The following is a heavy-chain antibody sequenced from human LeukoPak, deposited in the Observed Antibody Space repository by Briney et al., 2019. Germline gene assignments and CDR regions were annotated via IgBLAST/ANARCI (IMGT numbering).Heavy chain of an antibody. V-gene: IGHV3-23*01. D-gene: IGHD5-18*01. Sequence: PGGSLRLSCAASEFTISTYGMSWVRQAPGKGLEWVSAISGSGGSTYYADSVKGRFTISRDNSKNTLYLQMNSLRAEDTAVYYCAKAGYSYGWLDYFDYWGQGTLVTVSS. CDR3: AKAGYSYGWLDYFDY. CDR2: ISGSGGST. CDR1: EFTISTYG. J-gene: IGHJ4*02.